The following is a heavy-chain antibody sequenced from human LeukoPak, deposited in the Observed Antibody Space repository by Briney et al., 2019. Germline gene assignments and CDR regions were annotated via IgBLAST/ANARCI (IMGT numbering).Heavy chain of an antibody. V-gene: IGHV4-4*07. CDR3: ATSIAAAGAFDY. CDR2: IYTSGST. D-gene: IGHD6-13*01. CDR1: GGSISSYY. Sequence: PSETLSLTCTVSGGSISSYYWSWIRQPAGKGLEWIGRIYTSGSTNYNPSLKSRVTMSVDTSKNQFSLELSSVTAADTAVYYCATSIAAAGAFDYWGQGTLVTVSS. J-gene: IGHJ4*02.